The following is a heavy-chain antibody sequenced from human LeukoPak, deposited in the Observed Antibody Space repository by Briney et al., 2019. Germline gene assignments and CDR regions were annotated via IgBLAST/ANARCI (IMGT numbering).Heavy chain of an antibody. V-gene: IGHV3-23*01. D-gene: IGHD3-10*01. CDR2: ISGSGGST. Sequence: PGGSLRLSCAASGFTFSSYAMSWVRQAPGKGLEWVSAISGSGGSTYYADSVKGRFTISRDNSKNTLYLQMNSLRAEDTAVYYXXRALWFGETFPAYWGQGTLVTVSS. CDR3: XRALWFGETFPAY. CDR1: GFTFSSYA. J-gene: IGHJ4*02.